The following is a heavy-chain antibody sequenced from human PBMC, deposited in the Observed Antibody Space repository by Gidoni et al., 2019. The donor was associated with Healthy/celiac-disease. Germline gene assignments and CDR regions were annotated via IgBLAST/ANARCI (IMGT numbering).Heavy chain of an antibody. J-gene: IGHJ3*02. CDR3: ARDRNNRLIAAAGNYAFDI. Sequence: EVQLVESGGGLVQPGGSLRLSCAASGFTFSSYWQLWFRQAPGKGLEWVANIKQDGSEKYYVDSVKGRFTISRDNAKNSLYLQMNSLRAEDTAVYYCARDRNNRLIAAAGNYAFDIWGQGTMVTVSS. CDR1: GFTFSSYW. CDR2: IKQDGSEK. D-gene: IGHD6-13*01. V-gene: IGHV3-7*03.